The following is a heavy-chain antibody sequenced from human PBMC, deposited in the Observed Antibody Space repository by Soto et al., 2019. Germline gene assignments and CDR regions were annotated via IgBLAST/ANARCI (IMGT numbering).Heavy chain of an antibody. CDR3: ARITYYYDSSGYYYDY. Sequence: GGSLRLSCAASGFTFSSYWMHWVRQAPGKGLVWVSRINSDGSSTSYADSVKGRFTISRDNAKNTLYLQMNSLRAEDPAVYYCARITYYYDSSGYYYDYWGQGTLVTVSS. J-gene: IGHJ4*02. V-gene: IGHV3-74*01. CDR2: INSDGSST. CDR1: GFTFSSYW. D-gene: IGHD3-22*01.